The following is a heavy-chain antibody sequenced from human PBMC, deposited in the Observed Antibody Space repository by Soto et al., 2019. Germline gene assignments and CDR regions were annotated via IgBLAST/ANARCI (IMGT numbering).Heavy chain of an antibody. CDR3: ARVPGQLVSPRYFDWSRIEDAFDI. CDR2: ISAYNGNT. J-gene: IGHJ3*02. Sequence: ASVKVSCKASGYTFTSYGISWVRQAPGQGLEWMGWISAYNGNTNYAQKLQGRVTMTTDTSTSTAYMELRSLRSDDTAVYYCARVPGQLVSPRYFDWSRIEDAFDIWGQGTMVTVSS. CDR1: GYTFTSYG. D-gene: IGHD3-9*01. V-gene: IGHV1-18*01.